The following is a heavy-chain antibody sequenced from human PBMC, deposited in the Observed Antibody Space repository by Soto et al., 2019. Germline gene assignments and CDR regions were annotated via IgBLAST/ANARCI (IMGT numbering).Heavy chain of an antibody. CDR2: INPNSGGT. CDR3: ARGTDMVTNWFDH. Sequence: ASVKVSCKASGYTFTGYYMHWVRQAPGQGLEWMGWINPNSGGTNYAQKFQGRVTMTRDTSISTAYMELSRLRSDDTAVYYCARGTDMVTNWFDHWGQGTLVTVSS. J-gene: IGHJ5*02. D-gene: IGHD5-18*01. V-gene: IGHV1-2*02. CDR1: GYTFTGYY.